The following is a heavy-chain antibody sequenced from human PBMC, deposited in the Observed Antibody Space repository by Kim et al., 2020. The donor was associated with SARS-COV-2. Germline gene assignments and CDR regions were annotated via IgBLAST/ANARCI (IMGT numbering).Heavy chain of an antibody. J-gene: IGHJ4*03. Sequence: GGSLRLSCAASGFTFSSYGMHWVRQAPGKGLEWVAVIWYDGSNKYYADSVKGRFTISRDNSKNTLYLQMNSLRAEDTAVYYCARDFEGDYVWGSYRYGPFGYWGQGTPVTLSP. CDR1: GFTFSSYG. CDR3: ARDFEGDYVWGSYRYGPFGY. V-gene: IGHV3-33*01. CDR2: IWYDGSNK. D-gene: IGHD3-16*02.